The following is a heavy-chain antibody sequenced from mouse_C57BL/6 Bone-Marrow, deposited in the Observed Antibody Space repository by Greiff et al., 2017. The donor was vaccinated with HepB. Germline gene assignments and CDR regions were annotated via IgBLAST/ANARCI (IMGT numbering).Heavy chain of an antibody. CDR2: ISNLAYSI. Sequence: EVQGVESGGGLVQPGGSLKLSCAASGFTFSDYGMAWVRQAPRKGPEWVAFISNLAYSIYYADTVTGRFTISRENAKNTLYLEMSSLRSEDTAMYYCARRGTTVVDYAMDDWGQGTSVTVSS. D-gene: IGHD1-1*01. CDR3: ARRGTTVVDYAMDD. J-gene: IGHJ4*01. V-gene: IGHV5-15*01. CDR1: GFTFSDYG.